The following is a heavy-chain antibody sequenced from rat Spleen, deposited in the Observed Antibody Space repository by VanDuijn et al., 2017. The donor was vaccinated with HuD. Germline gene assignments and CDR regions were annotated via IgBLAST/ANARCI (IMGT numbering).Heavy chain of an antibody. CDR2: ISYDGSST. CDR3: GKDMNYYSTYPFYVMGA. V-gene: IGHV5-7*01. J-gene: IGHJ4*01. Sequence: EVQLVESGGGLVQPGRSMKLSCADSGFTFSDYGMAWVLQAPTKGLEWVATISYDGSSTYYRDSVKGRFTNSRDNAKSTLYLQMNSLRSEDTATYYCGKDMNYYSTYPFYVMGAWGQGASVTVSS. D-gene: IGHD1-2*01. CDR1: GFTFSDYG.